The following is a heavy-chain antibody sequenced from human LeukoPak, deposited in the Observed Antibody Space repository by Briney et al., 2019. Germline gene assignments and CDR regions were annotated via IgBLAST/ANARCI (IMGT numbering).Heavy chain of an antibody. CDR1: GFTVSNNY. CDR2: IYSGGST. Sequence: GGSLTLSCAASGFTVSNNYMSCVRQSPGKGLEGVSLIYSGGSTYYGGSVKGRFTISRDNSKNTLYLQMNSLRADDTGVYSCGSYSSLDYWGQGTLVLVSS. V-gene: IGHV3-53*01. D-gene: IGHD3-22*01. CDR3: GSYSSLDY. J-gene: IGHJ4*02.